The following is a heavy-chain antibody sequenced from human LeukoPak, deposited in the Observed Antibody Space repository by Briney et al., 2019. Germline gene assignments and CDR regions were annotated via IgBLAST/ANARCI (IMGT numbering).Heavy chain of an antibody. Sequence: SETLSLTCSVSNGSISGYYWSWIRQPPGQTLEWIVYIYSSGSTNYNPSLQSRVTMSVDTSMNQFSLRLSSVTAADTAIYYCARFTYTTRPSDVWGKGTTVIVSS. J-gene: IGHJ6*04. V-gene: IGHV4-4*09. D-gene: IGHD3-16*01. CDR1: NGSISGYY. CDR3: ARFTYTTRPSDV. CDR2: IYSSGST.